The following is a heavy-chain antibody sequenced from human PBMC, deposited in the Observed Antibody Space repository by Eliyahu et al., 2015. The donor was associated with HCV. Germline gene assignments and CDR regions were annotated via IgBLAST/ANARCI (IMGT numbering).Heavy chain of an antibody. CDR1: GFTFSYAW. CDR2: VKTKSEGGTT. Sequence: GGLVKPGASLRLSCAASGFTFSYAWMNWVRQAPGKGLEWVGRVKTKSEGGTTDYAAPVKGRFTISRDESKKPLYLQMNSLKIEDSAVYYCLTAGWVGSWGQGTLVTVSS. J-gene: IGHJ5*02. CDR3: LTAGWVGS. V-gene: IGHV3-15*07. D-gene: IGHD1-26*01.